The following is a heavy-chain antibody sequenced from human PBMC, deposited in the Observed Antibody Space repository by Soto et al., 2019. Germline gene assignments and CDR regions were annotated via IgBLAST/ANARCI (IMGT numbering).Heavy chain of an antibody. CDR3: ARDRVYYYDSSGYQRRNNWFDP. Sequence: ASVKVSCKASGYTFTGYYMHWVRQAPGQGLEWMVWINPNSGGTNYAQKFQGRVTMTRDTSISTAYMELSRLRSDDTAVYYCARDRVYYYDSSGYQRRNNWFDPWGQGTLVTVSS. CDR1: GYTFTGYY. D-gene: IGHD3-22*01. J-gene: IGHJ5*02. V-gene: IGHV1-2*02. CDR2: INPNSGGT.